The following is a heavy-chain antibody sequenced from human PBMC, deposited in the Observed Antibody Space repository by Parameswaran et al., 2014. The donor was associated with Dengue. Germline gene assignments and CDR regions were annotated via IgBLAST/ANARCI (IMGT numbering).Heavy chain of an antibody. Sequence: VRQMPGKGLEWIGEINHSGSTNYNPSLKSRVTISVDTSKNQFSLKLSSVTAADTAVYYCARDSGWFDPWGQGTLVTVSS. CDR3: ARDSGWFDP. CDR2: INHSGST. V-gene: IGHV4-34*01. J-gene: IGHJ5*02.